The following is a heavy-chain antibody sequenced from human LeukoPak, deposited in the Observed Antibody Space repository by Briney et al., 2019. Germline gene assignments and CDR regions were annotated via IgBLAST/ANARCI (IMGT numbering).Heavy chain of an antibody. CDR3: ARDLRYFDWNWFDP. CDR1: GGSISSSNW. V-gene: IGHV4-4*02. D-gene: IGHD3-9*01. Sequence: PSGTLSLTCAVSGGSISSSNWWSWVRQPPGKGLEWIGETYHSGSTNYNPSLKSRVTISVDKSKNQFSLKLSSVTAADTAVYYCARDLRYFDWNWFDPWGQGTLVTVSS. CDR2: TYHSGST. J-gene: IGHJ5*02.